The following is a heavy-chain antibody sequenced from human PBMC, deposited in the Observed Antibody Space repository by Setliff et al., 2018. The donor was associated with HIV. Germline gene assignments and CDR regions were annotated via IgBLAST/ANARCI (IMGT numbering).Heavy chain of an antibody. J-gene: IGHJ5*02. CDR3: LVVPPFDP. V-gene: IGHV3-66*02. CDR1: GFTVNSNN. CDR2: LRSGGAT. Sequence: PGGSLRLSCVLSGFTVNSNNMNWVRQAPGKGLEWVSVLRSGGATDYAVSVKGRFTISRDNSKNMLYLQMNDLRAEDTATYYCLVVPPFDPWGQGTQVTVSS. D-gene: IGHD3-10*01.